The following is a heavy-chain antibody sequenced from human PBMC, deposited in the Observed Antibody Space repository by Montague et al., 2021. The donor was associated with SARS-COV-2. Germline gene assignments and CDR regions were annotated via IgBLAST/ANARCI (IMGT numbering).Heavy chain of an antibody. Sequence: SETLSLTCTVSGGSISSYYWSWIRRPPGKGLEWIGYMYYSGSTNYNPPLKSRVTLSVDTSKNQFPLKLSSVTAADTAVYYCARDFDYWGQGTLVTVSS. CDR3: ARDFDY. J-gene: IGHJ4*02. CDR1: GGSISSYY. V-gene: IGHV4-59*01. CDR2: MYYSGST.